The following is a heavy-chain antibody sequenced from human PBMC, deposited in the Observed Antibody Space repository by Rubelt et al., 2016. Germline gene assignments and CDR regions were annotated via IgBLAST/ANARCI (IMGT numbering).Heavy chain of an antibody. Sequence: EVQLVESGGGLVQPGGSLRLSCAASGFTFSSYSMNWVRQAPGKGLEWVSYISSSSSTIYYADFVKGRFTISRDNAKNSLYLQMNSLRDEDTAVYYCARGGPYYYDSSGSPSYYFDYWGQGTLVTVSS. V-gene: IGHV3-48*02. D-gene: IGHD3-22*01. J-gene: IGHJ4*02. CDR2: ISSSSSTI. CDR3: ARGGPYYYDSSGSPSYYFDY. CDR1: GFTFSSYS.